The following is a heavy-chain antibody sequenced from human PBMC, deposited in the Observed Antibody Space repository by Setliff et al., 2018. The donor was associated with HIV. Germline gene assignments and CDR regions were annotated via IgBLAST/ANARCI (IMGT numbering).Heavy chain of an antibody. CDR2: MNPNSGNT. Sequence: ASVKVSCKASGYTFTSSDINWVRQATGQGLEWMGWMNPNSGNTGYAQKFQGRVTMTRDTSIKTAYMELSSLRSEDTPVYYCARGAWYTSGWYSSRYLDVWGKGTTVTVSS. J-gene: IGHJ6*03. CDR3: ARGAWYTSGWYSSRYLDV. V-gene: IGHV1-8*02. D-gene: IGHD6-19*01. CDR1: GYTFTSSD.